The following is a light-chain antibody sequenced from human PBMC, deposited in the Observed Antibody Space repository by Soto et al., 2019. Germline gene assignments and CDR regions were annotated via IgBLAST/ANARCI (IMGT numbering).Light chain of an antibody. V-gene: IGLV2-14*01. J-gene: IGLJ3*02. CDR2: EVT. Sequence: QSVLTQPASVSGSPGQSITISCTGTSSDVGGYNYVSWYQQHPGKAPKLMIYEVTNRPSGVSNRFSGSKSGNTASLTISGLQDEDEADYYCSSYTSSSSLGVFGGGTKLTVL. CDR3: SSYTSSSSLGV. CDR1: SSDVGGYNY.